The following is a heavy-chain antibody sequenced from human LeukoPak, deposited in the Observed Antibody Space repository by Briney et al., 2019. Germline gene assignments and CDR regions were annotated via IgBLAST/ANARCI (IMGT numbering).Heavy chain of an antibody. CDR3: SRDPTYYLRYGYFDY. Sequence: AGGSLRLSCAASGFTLSSPAMNWVRQAPGKGLEWVSSINDVGSHIYYAGSVKGRFTISRDNTKNSLYLQMNSLRAEDTAVYYCSRDPTYYLRYGYFDYWGQGALVTVSS. V-gene: IGHV3-21*01. CDR2: INDVGSHI. D-gene: IGHD1-26*01. CDR1: GFTLSSPA. J-gene: IGHJ4*02.